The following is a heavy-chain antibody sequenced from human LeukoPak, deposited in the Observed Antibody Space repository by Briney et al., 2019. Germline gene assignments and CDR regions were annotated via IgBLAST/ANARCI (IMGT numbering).Heavy chain of an antibody. Sequence: GGSLRLSCAASGFTFSGYGMHWVRQAPGKGLEWVAFIRYDGSNKYYADSVKGRFTISRDNSMNTLYLQMNSLRAEDTAVYYCAKLSNDAFDIWGQGTMVTVSS. CDR3: AKLSNDAFDI. CDR1: GFTFSGYG. J-gene: IGHJ3*02. CDR2: IRYDGSNK. V-gene: IGHV3-30*02.